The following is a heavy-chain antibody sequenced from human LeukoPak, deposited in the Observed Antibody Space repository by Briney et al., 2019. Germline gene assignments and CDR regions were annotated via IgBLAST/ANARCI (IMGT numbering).Heavy chain of an antibody. CDR1: GFTFSSYA. J-gene: IGHJ6*03. CDR3: ARETDYYMDV. CDR2: ISYSGDTI. Sequence: PGGSLRLSCAASGFTFSSYAMNWVRQAPGRGLEWVSTISYSGDTIYYADSVKGRFTISRDNAKNSLYLQMNSLRAEDTAVYYCARETDYYMDVWGKGTTVTISS. V-gene: IGHV3-48*04.